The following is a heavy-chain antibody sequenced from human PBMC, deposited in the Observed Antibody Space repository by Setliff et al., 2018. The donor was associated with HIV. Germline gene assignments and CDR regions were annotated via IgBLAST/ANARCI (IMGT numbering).Heavy chain of an antibody. V-gene: IGHV4-61*08. CDR1: GASVSTIDYY. Sequence: PSETLSLTCTVSGASVSTIDYYWGWVRQSPRAGLEWIGYIYYSGSTNYNPSLKSRVTISIDTSKNQFSLNLSSVTAADTAVYYCARGSSVAGPVDYWGQGTLVTVSS. J-gene: IGHJ4*02. CDR2: IYYSGST. D-gene: IGHD6-19*01. CDR3: ARGSSVAGPVDY.